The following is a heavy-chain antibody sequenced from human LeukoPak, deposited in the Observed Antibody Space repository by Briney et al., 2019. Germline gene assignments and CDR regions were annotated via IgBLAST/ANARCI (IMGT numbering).Heavy chain of an antibody. D-gene: IGHD3-10*01. CDR1: GFTFSSYS. CDR3: ARDFQAPGY. Sequence: GGSLRLSCAGSGFTFSSYSMNWVRQAPGKGLEWVSFISSSSSYIYYADSVKGRFTISRDNAKNSVYLQMNSLRDEDTAVYYCARDFQAPGYWGQGTLVTVSS. CDR2: ISSSSSYI. V-gene: IGHV3-21*01. J-gene: IGHJ4*02.